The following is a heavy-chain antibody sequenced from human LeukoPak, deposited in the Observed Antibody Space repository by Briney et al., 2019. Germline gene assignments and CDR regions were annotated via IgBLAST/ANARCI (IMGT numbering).Heavy chain of an antibody. J-gene: IGHJ4*02. D-gene: IGHD6-13*01. V-gene: IGHV4-59*01. Sequence: PGGSLRLSCAASGFTFSSSWMSWIRQSPGKGLEWIGSFQYGGNSKYNPSLKSRVAMSVDTSKRQLSLRLTSVTAADTAVYYCARGSSWSRANFDYWGQGTLVTVSS. CDR3: ARGSSWSRANFDY. CDR2: FQYGGNS. CDR1: GFTFSSSW.